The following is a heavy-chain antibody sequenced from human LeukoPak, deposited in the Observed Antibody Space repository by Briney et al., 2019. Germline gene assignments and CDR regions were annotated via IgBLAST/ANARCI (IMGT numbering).Heavy chain of an antibody. V-gene: IGHV1-69*13. Sequence: GASVKVSCKASGGTFSSYAISWVRQAPGQGLEWMGGIIPIFGTANYAQKFQGRVTITADESTSTAYMELSSLRSEDTAVYYCAGQNGGWNYFDYWGQGTLVTVSS. CDR3: AGQNGGWNYFDY. J-gene: IGHJ4*02. CDR2: IIPIFGTA. D-gene: IGHD2-15*01. CDR1: GGTFSSYA.